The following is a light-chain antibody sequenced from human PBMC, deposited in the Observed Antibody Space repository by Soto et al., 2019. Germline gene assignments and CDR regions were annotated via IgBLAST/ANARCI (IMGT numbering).Light chain of an antibody. Sequence: DIQMTQSPSSLSASVGDRVTITCQASQDVRKYLSWYQQKARKAPKLLINDASNLETGVPSRFSGSGSGTDFTFTISSLQPEDIATYYCQQRHNLPHTFGPGTKVDIK. CDR1: QDVRKY. V-gene: IGKV1-33*01. CDR2: DAS. CDR3: QQRHNLPHT. J-gene: IGKJ3*01.